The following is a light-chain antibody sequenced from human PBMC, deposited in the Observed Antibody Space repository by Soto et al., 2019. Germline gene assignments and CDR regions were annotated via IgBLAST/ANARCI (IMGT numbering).Light chain of an antibody. Sequence: EIEVWQFPAPQCVSPGERATLSCRASQSVGSDLAWYQQKPGQAPRLLMYGVSSRATGIPDRFSGSGSGTDFTLTISRLEPEDFAVYYCQQYGSSLWTFGQGTKVDIK. J-gene: IGKJ1*01. CDR1: QSVGSD. CDR3: QQYGSSLWT. V-gene: IGKV3-20*01. CDR2: GVS.